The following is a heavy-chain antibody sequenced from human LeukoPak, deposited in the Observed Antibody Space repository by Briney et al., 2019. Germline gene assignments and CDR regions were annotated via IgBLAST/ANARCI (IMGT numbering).Heavy chain of an antibody. D-gene: IGHD4-23*01. V-gene: IGHV1-69*05. CDR1: GGTFSSYA. CDR3: ATVKGLRWPFDY. Sequence: ASVKVSCKASGGTFSSYAISWVRQAPGQGLDWMGGIIPIFGTANYAQKFQGRVTITTDESTSTAYMELSSLRSEDTAVYYCATVKGLRWPFDYWGQGTLVTVSS. J-gene: IGHJ4*02. CDR2: IIPIFGTA.